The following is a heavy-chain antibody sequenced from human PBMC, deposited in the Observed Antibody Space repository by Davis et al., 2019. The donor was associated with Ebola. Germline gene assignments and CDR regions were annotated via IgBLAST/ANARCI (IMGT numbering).Heavy chain of an antibody. J-gene: IGHJ4*02. CDR1: GGSFSGYY. CDR2: INHSGST. CDR3: ARTRERLRLAARSIHFDY. D-gene: IGHD6-6*01. Sequence: PSETLSLTCAVYGGSFSGYYWSWIRQPPGKGLEWIGEINHSGSTNYNPSLKSRVTISVDTSKNQFSLKLSSVTAADTAVYYCARTRERLRLAARSIHFDYWGQGTLVTVSS. V-gene: IGHV4-34*01.